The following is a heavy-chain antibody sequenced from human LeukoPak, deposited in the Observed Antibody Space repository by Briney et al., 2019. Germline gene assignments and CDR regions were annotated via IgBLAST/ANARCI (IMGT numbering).Heavy chain of an antibody. J-gene: IGHJ4*02. Sequence: GESLKISCKGSGYSFSTYWISWVRQMPGKGLEWMGRIDPSGSYTNYSPSFQGHVTISPDKSISTAYLQWSSLKASDTAMYYCARHRPGYRNGYASFDYWGQGTLVTVSS. CDR2: IDPSGSYT. D-gene: IGHD5-12*01. CDR3: ARHRPGYRNGYASFDY. V-gene: IGHV5-10-1*01. CDR1: GYSFSTYW.